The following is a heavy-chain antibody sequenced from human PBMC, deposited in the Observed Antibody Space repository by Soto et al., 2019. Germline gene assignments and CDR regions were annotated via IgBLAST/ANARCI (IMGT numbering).Heavy chain of an antibody. J-gene: IGHJ4*02. CDR1: GYTFTSYG. CDR2: ISAYNGHT. V-gene: IGHV1-18*01. Sequence: QVQLVQSGAEVKKPGASVKVSCKASGYTFTSYGISWVRQAPGQGFKWMGWISAYNGHTNYAQKRQGRVTRPTDPSTSPAYMELRSLSSDDTAVYYCARSLSGYITHFDYWGQGTLVTVSS. D-gene: IGHD3-22*01. CDR3: ARSLSGYITHFDY.